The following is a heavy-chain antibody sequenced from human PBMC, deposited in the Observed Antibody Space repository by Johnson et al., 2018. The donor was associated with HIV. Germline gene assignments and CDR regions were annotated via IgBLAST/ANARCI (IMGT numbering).Heavy chain of an antibody. J-gene: IGHJ3*02. Sequence: QMQLVESGGGVVQPGRSLRLSCAASGFTFSSYGMHWVRQAPGKGLEWVSVIYSGGSTGYADSVKGRFTISRDDAKNSLYLQMNSLTVEDTALYYCARDPTTQNSRLTGDFGAFDIWGQGTMVIVSS. CDR2: IYSGGST. CDR1: GFTFSSYG. V-gene: IGHV3-NL1*01. CDR3: ARDPTTQNSRLTGDFGAFDI. D-gene: IGHD7-27*01.